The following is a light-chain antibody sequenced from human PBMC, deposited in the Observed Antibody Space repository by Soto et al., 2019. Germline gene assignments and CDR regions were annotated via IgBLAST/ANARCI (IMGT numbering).Light chain of an antibody. CDR3: SSYTSGRDLV. CDR2: DVS. CDR1: SSDVGGYNY. Sequence: QSALTQPASVSGSPGQSITISCTGTSSDVGGYNYVSWYQQHPGKAPKLMIYDVSNRPSGVSNRFSGSKSGNTASLTISGLQAEDEADYYCSSYTSGRDLVFGGGTKLTVL. J-gene: IGLJ2*01. V-gene: IGLV2-14*01.